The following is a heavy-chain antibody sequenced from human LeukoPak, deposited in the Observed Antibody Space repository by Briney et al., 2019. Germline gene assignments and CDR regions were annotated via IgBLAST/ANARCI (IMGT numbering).Heavy chain of an antibody. CDR3: ARLSRYYDSSGYYSPVDY. CDR1: GYSFTSYW. CDR2: IYPGDCDT. Sequence: GGSLQISCKGSGYSFTSYWIGGGRRLPGKGREGMGIIYPGDCDTRYSPSFQGQVTISADTSITTAYLQWSSLKASDTAMYYCARLSRYYDSSGYYSPVDYWGQGTLVTVSS. D-gene: IGHD3-22*01. V-gene: IGHV5-51*01. J-gene: IGHJ4*02.